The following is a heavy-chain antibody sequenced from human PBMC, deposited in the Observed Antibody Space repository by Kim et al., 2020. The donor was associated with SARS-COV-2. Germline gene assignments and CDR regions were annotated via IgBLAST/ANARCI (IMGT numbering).Heavy chain of an antibody. D-gene: IGHD5-12*01. CDR3: ARGLTSGRWLQADFDY. V-gene: IGHV3-21*01. J-gene: IGHJ4*02. Sequence: SGKGRFTSSRDNAKNSLYLQMNSLRAEETAVYYCARGLTSGRWLQADFDYWGQGTLVTVSS.